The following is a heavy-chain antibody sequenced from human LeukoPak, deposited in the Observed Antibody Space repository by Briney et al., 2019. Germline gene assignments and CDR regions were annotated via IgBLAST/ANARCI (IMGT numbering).Heavy chain of an antibody. J-gene: IGHJ4*02. CDR1: GGSISSYY. D-gene: IGHD3-22*01. CDR3: ARHDYYDSSGYYFDY. CDR2: IYLSGRT. Sequence: SETLSLTWTVSGGSISSYYWSWIRQPPGRGLEWIGSIYLSGRTDYNPSLKSRVTISVDTSKNQFSLKLSSVTAADTAVYYCARHDYYDSSGYYFDYWGQGTLVTVSS. V-gene: IGHV4-59*08.